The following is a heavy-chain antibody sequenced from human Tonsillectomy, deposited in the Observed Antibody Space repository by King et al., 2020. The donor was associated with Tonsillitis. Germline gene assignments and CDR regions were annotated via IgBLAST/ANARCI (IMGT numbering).Heavy chain of an antibody. CDR3: ARTRTQKCELLGAEDAFDI. V-gene: IGHV2-5*01. CDR2: IYWNDDK. CDR1: GFSLSTGGVG. D-gene: IGHD1-26*01. Sequence: ITLKESGPTLVKPTQTLTLTCTFSGFSLSTGGVGVGWLRQPPGKALEWLALIYWNDDKSYTPSLKSRLTITKDTSKNQVVLTMTNMDPVDPATVYCARTRTQKCELLGAEDAFDIWGQGTMVTVSS. J-gene: IGHJ3*02.